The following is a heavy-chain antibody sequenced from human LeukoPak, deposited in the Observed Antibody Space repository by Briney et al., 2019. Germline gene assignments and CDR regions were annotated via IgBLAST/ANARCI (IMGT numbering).Heavy chain of an antibody. CDR1: GSTFSNYA. CDR2: ITGSGDTT. V-gene: IGHV3-23*01. D-gene: IGHD6-19*01. J-gene: IGHJ4*02. Sequence: GGSLRLSCVASGSTFSNYAMTWVRQAPGKGLEWVSAITGSGDTTYYADSVKGRFTISRDNSKNTLYLLMNSLRVDDTAVYFCAKRNPHTSGWYEYWGQGTLVTVAS. CDR3: AKRNPHTSGWYEY.